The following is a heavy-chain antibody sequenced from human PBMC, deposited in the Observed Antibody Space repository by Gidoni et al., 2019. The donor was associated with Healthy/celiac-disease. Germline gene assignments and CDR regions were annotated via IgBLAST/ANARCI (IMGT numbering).Heavy chain of an antibody. CDR1: GFTFSSYA. V-gene: IGHV3-23*01. J-gene: IGHJ3*02. D-gene: IGHD2-15*01. CDR3: ANLCSGGSCYKDAFDI. CDR2: IGGSGGST. Sequence: EVQLLESGGGLVQPGGSLRLSCAASGFTFSSYAMSWVRQAPGKGLDWVSAIGGSGGSTYYADSVKGRFTISRDNSKNTLYLQMNSLRAEDTAVYYCANLCSGGSCYKDAFDIWGQGTMVTVSS.